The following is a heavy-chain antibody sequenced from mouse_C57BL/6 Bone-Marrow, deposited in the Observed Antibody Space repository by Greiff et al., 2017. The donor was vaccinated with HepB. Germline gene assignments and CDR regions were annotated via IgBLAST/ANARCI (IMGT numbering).Heavy chain of an antibody. CDR3: ARFHYYGSSYYYYAMDY. D-gene: IGHD1-1*01. CDR1: GYTFTSYW. J-gene: IGHJ4*01. Sequence: QVQLQQPGAELVKPGASVKLSCKASGYTFTSYWMHWVKQRPGQGLEWIGMIHPNSGSTNYNEKFKSKATLTVDKSSSTAYMQLSSLTSEDSAVYYCARFHYYGSSYYYYAMDYWGQGTSVTVSS. CDR2: IHPNSGST. V-gene: IGHV1-64*01.